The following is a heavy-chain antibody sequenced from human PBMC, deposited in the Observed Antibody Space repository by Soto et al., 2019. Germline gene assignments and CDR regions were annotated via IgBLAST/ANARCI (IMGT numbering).Heavy chain of an antibody. CDR1: GFTFTRYS. CDR3: ARESEDLTSNFDY. V-gene: IGHV3-21*06. J-gene: IGHJ4*02. Sequence: AGGSLRLSCAASGFTFTRYSMNWVRQAPGKGLEWVSSISSTTNYIYYGDSMKGRFTISRDNAKNSLYLEMNSLRAEDTAVYYCARESEDLTSNFDYWGQGTLVTVSS. CDR2: ISSTTNYI.